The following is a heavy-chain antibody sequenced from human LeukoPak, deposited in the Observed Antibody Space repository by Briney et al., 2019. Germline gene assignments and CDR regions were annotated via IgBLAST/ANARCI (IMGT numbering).Heavy chain of an antibody. J-gene: IGHJ2*01. CDR3: ARDRVTMIVVVNYWYFDL. Sequence: GGSLRLSCAASGFTFSSYAMHWVRQAPGKGLEWVAVISYDGSNKYYADSVKGRFTISRDNSKNTLYLQMNSLRAEDTAVYYCARDRVTMIVVVNYWYFDLWGRGTLVTVSS. D-gene: IGHD3-22*01. V-gene: IGHV3-30*01. CDR1: GFTFSSYA. CDR2: ISYDGSNK.